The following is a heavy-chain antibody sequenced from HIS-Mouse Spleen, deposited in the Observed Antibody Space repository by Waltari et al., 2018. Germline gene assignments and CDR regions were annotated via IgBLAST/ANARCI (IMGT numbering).Heavy chain of an antibody. CDR2: IHYSCGT. CDR3: ARRDLREYSGYDWKAFDI. V-gene: IGHV4-39*01. J-gene: IGHJ3*02. D-gene: IGHD5-12*01. CDR1: GGSISSSSYY. Sequence: QLQLQESGPGLVKPSETLSLTCTVSGGSISSSSYYWGWIRQPPGKGLEWIGSIHYSCGTSNNPSLKSRVTISVDTSKNQFSLKLSSVTAADTAVYYCARRDLREYSGYDWKAFDIWGQGTMVTVSS.